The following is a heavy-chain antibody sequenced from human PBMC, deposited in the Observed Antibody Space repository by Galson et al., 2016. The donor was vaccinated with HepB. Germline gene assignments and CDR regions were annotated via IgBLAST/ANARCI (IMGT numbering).Heavy chain of an antibody. V-gene: IGHV3-48*02. Sequence: SLRLSCAASGFTFSTYSVNWVRQAPGKGLEWISYINDVSSHTYYADSVRGRFTISRDNAKNSLYLQMNSLRDEDTAVYYCARSNGQRLASDAFDIWGQGTMVTVSS. J-gene: IGHJ3*02. D-gene: IGHD3-9*01. CDR3: ARSNGQRLASDAFDI. CDR2: INDVSSHT. CDR1: GFTFSTYS.